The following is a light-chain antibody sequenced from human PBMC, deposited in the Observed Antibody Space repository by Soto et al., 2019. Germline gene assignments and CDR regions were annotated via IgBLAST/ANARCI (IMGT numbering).Light chain of an antibody. CDR3: QQYNSYSSWT. CDR2: DAS. J-gene: IGKJ1*01. Sequence: DIQMTQSPSTLSASVGDRVTITFRASQSINRWLAWYQEKPGKAPKLLIYDASGLESGVPSRFSGSGSGTEFTLTISSLQPDDFATYYCQQYNSYSSWTFGQGTKVDIK. CDR1: QSINRW. V-gene: IGKV1-5*01.